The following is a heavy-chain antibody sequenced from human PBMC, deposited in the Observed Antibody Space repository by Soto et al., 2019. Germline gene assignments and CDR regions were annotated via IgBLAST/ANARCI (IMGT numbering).Heavy chain of an antibody. CDR3: ARLGFVGEGDF. J-gene: IGHJ4*02. D-gene: IGHD3-16*01. V-gene: IGHV3-74*01. CDR1: GFTFSRYW. CDR2: ISGDGVHT. Sequence: GGSLRHSCATSGFTFSRYWIHWVRQAPGEGLVWVSRISGDGVHTDYAESVKGRFTVSRDIAKSTGYLQMNNLRAEDTAIYYCARLGFVGEGDFWGQGILVTVSS.